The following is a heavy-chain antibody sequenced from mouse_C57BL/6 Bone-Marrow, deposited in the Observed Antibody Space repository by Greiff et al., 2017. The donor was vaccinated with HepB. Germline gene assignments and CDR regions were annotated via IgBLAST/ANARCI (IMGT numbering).Heavy chain of an antibody. V-gene: IGHV3-6*01. Sequence: DVKLQESGPGLVKPSQSLSLTCSVTGYSITSGYYWNWIRQFPGNKLEWMGYISYDGSNNYNPSLKNRISITRDTSKNQFFLKLNSVTTEDTATYYCARNLLLRPSGYYFDYWGQGTTLTVSS. CDR2: ISYDGSN. J-gene: IGHJ2*01. CDR1: GYSITSGYY. D-gene: IGHD1-1*01. CDR3: ARNLLLRPSGYYFDY.